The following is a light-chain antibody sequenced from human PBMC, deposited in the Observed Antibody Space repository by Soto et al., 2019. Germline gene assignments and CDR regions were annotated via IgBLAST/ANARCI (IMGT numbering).Light chain of an antibody. CDR3: QQYAYPPWT. Sequence: DTVLTQSPGTLSLSPGERATLSCRASQSVTSTYLAWYQHRPGQAPRLLIYGASTRATGIPDRFSCSGSGTDFTLTISRLEPEDFAVYYCQQYAYPPWTFGHGTKVEIK. J-gene: IGKJ1*01. CDR1: QSVTSTY. CDR2: GAS. V-gene: IGKV3-20*01.